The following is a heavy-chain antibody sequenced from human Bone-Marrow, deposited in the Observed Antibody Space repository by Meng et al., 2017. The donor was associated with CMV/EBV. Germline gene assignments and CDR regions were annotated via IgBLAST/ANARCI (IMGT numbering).Heavy chain of an antibody. CDR2: INSDGSST. CDR1: GFTFSSYW. D-gene: IGHD2-2*01. V-gene: IGHV3-74*01. Sequence: GGSLRLSCAASGFTFSSYWMHWVRQAPGKGLVWVSRINSDGSSTSYADSVKGRFTISRDNAKNSLYLQMNSLRAEDTAVYYCARWRGSTSLDYWGQGTLVTVSS. CDR3: ARWRGSTSLDY. J-gene: IGHJ4*02.